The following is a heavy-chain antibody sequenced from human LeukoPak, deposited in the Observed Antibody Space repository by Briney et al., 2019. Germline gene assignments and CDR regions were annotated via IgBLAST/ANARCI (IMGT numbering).Heavy chain of an antibody. Sequence: VASVKVSCKASGYTFTSYYMHWVRQAPGQGLEWMGIINPSGGSTSYAQKFQGRVTMTRDMSTSTVYMELSSLRSEDTAVYYCARDKQEHYDFWSGYYRCPRSWDYYYYYMDVWGKGTTVTVSS. D-gene: IGHD3-3*01. CDR2: INPSGGST. V-gene: IGHV1-46*01. J-gene: IGHJ6*03. CDR1: GYTFTSYY. CDR3: ARDKQEHYDFWSGYYRCPRSWDYYYYYMDV.